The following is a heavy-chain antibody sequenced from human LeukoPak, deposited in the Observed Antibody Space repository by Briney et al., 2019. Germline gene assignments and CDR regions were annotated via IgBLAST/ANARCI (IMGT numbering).Heavy chain of an antibody. CDR1: GYIFTSYW. Sequence: GESLKISCKSSGYIFTSYWIGWVRQMPGKGLEWMAIIYPGDSSIRYSPSFQGQVTISADKSITTIYLQWNSLKASDTAMYYCASGSSGWYRYFDYWGQGTLVTVSS. CDR3: ASGSSGWYRYFDY. V-gene: IGHV5-51*01. J-gene: IGHJ4*02. D-gene: IGHD6-19*01. CDR2: IYPGDSSI.